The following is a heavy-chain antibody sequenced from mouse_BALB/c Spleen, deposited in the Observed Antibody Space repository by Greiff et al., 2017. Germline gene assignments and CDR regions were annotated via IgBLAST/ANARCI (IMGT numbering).Heavy chain of an antibody. Sequence: VQLKQSGAELVRSGASVKLSCTASGFNIKDYYMHWVKQRPEQGLEWIGWIDPENGDTEYAPKFHGKATMTADTSSNTAYLQLSSLTSEDTAVYYCNAFYYGSSFDYWGQGTTLTVSS. D-gene: IGHD1-1*01. CDR2: IDPENGDT. CDR1: GFNIKDYY. J-gene: IGHJ2*01. CDR3: NAFYYGSSFDY. V-gene: IGHV14-4*02.